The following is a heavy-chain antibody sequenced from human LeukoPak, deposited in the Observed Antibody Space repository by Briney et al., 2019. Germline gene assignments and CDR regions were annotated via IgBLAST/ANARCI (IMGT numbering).Heavy chain of an antibody. CDR2: ISWNSGSI. CDR3: AKDVFSGIAVAGTGYYYYYMDV. Sequence: LSLTCTVSGYSISSGYYWGWIRQPPGKGLEWVSGISWNSGSIGYADSVKGRFTISRDNAKNALYLQMNSLRAEDMALYYCAKDVFSGIAVAGTGYYYYYMDVWGKGTTVTVSS. J-gene: IGHJ6*03. CDR1: GYSISSGYY. D-gene: IGHD6-19*01. V-gene: IGHV3-9*03.